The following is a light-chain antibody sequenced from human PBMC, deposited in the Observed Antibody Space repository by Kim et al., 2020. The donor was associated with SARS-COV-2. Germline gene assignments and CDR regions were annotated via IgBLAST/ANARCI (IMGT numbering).Light chain of an antibody. CDR2: DAS. J-gene: IGKJ1*01. Sequence: SASVGDRVTITCRASQSISSWLAWYQQKPGKAPKLLIYDASSLESGVPSRFSGNGSGTEFTLTISSLQPDDFATYYCQQYNSYWTFGQGTKVEIK. CDR3: QQYNSYWT. V-gene: IGKV1-5*01. CDR1: QSISSW.